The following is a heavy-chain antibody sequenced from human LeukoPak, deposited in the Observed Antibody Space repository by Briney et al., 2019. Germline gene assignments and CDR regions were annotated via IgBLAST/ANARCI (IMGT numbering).Heavy chain of an antibody. D-gene: IGHD6-19*01. CDR2: ISGSGGST. CDR3: AKDRRSSGWYLVDAFDI. Sequence: PGGSLRLSCAASGFTFSSYAMSWVRQAPGKGLEWVSAISGSGGSTYYADSVKGRFTISRDNSKNTLYLQMNSLRAEDTAVYYCAKDRRSSGWYLVDAFDIWGQGTMVTVSS. J-gene: IGHJ3*02. V-gene: IGHV3-23*01. CDR1: GFTFSSYA.